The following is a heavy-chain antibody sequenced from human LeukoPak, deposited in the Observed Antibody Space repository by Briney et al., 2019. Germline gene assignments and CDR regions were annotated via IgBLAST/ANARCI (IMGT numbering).Heavy chain of an antibody. J-gene: IGHJ4*02. D-gene: IGHD6-13*01. CDR3: ARGTAAAPLDYFDY. V-gene: IGHV4-59*01. Sequence: SKTLSLTCTVSDGSISSYYWSWIRQPPGKGLEWIGYIYYSGSTNYNPSLKSRVTISVDTSKNQFSLKLSSVTAADTAVYYCARGTAAAPLDYFDYWGQGTLVTVSS. CDR2: IYYSGST. CDR1: DGSISSYY.